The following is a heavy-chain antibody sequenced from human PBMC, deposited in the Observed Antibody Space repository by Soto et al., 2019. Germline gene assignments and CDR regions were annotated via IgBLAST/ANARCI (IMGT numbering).Heavy chain of an antibody. J-gene: IGHJ4*02. Sequence: PVGSLRLSCAASGFTFSDYYMSWIRQAPGKGLECVSYISSSGSTIYYADFVKGRFTISRDNAKNSLYLQMNSMRAEDTAVYYCARDQLAFDYWGQGTLVTVST. CDR3: ARDQLAFDY. CDR1: GFTFSDYY. CDR2: ISSSGSTI. V-gene: IGHV3-11*01. D-gene: IGHD6-13*01.